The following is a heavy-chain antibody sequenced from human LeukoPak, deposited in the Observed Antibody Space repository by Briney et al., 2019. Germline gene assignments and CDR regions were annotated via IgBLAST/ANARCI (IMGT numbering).Heavy chain of an antibody. CDR2: ISAYNGNT. CDR3: ARDLGSGCLGYYHYYYMDV. D-gene: IGHD6-19*01. Sequence: GASVKVSCKASGYTFTSNALGWVRQAPGQGLEWMGWISAYNGNTNYAQKLQGRVTMTTDTSTSTAYMELRSLRSDDTAVYYCARDLGSGCLGYYHYYYMDVWGKGTTVTVSS. CDR1: GYTFTSNA. J-gene: IGHJ6*03. V-gene: IGHV1-18*01.